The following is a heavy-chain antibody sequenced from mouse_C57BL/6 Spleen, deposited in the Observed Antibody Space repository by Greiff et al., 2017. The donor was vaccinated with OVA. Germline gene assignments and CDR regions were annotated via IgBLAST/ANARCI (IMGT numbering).Heavy chain of an antibody. CDR3: ARATAQATWFAY. J-gene: IGHJ3*01. CDR2: IYPRSGNT. V-gene: IGHV1-81*01. Sequence: VQLVESGAELARPGASVKLSCKASGYTFTSYGISWVKQRTGQGLEWIGEIYPRSGNTYYNEKFKGKATLTADKSSSTAYMELRSLTSEDSAVYFCARATAQATWFAYWGQGTLVTVSA. D-gene: IGHD3-2*02. CDR1: GYTFTSYG.